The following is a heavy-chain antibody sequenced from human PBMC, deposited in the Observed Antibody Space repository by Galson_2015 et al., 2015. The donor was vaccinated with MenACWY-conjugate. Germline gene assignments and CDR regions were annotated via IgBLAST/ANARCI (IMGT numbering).Heavy chain of an antibody. J-gene: IGHJ6*03. V-gene: IGHV3-74*01. CDR1: GFPFSSYW. CDR3: ARSYVPGSDRKNYYMDV. D-gene: IGHD3-16*01. CDR2: VNSDGSGT. Sequence: LSCAASGFPFSSYWMHWVRQAPGTGLVWVSRVNSDGSGTGYADSVKGRFTISRDNTKNMLFLQMNSLKVEETAVYYCARSYVPGSDRKNYYMDVWGRGTTVTVSS.